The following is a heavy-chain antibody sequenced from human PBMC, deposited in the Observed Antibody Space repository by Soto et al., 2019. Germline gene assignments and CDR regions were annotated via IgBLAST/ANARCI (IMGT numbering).Heavy chain of an antibody. CDR1: GFTFSSYA. CDR3: AKASRGYDWIFDY. D-gene: IGHD5-12*01. Sequence: EVQLLESGGGLVQPGGSLRLSCAASGFTFSSYAMSWVRQAPGKGLEWVSALSAGGGTTYYADSVKGRFTISRDSSKNTLYLQMNSLRAEDTAVYYCAKASRGYDWIFDYWGQGILVTVSS. J-gene: IGHJ4*02. V-gene: IGHV3-23*01. CDR2: LSAGGGTT.